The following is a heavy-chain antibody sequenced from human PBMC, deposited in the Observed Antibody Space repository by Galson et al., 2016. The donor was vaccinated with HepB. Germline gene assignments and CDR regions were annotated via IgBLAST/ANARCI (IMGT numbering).Heavy chain of an antibody. CDR3: ARVPLHCSSTGCYIDF. D-gene: IGHD2-2*02. CDR2: INPGTGGT. CDR1: GYSFAGYY. Sequence: SVKVSCKASGYSFAGYYIHWVRQAPGLGLEWMGWINPGTGGTNYAPKFEGRVTMTGDTSISTAYLEVNGLTSDDTAVYYCARVPLHCSSTGCYIDFWGQGSLVTVSS. J-gene: IGHJ4*02. V-gene: IGHV1-2*02.